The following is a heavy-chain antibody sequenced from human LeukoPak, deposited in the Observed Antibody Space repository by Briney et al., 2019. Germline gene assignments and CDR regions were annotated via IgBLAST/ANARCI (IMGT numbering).Heavy chain of an antibody. CDR3: ARVAGGKDNYGYPEYNWFDL. Sequence: PGGSLRLSCVASGFTFTDHPMNWVRQAPGKGLEWISYIGGDGIAFYADSVKGRFTASKDDARKSMYLQMNSLRVEDTAVYYCARVAGGKDNYGYPEYNWFDLWGQGTLVSVSS. J-gene: IGHJ5*02. CDR1: GFTFTDHP. CDR2: IGGDGIA. V-gene: IGHV3-69-1*01. D-gene: IGHD5-18*01.